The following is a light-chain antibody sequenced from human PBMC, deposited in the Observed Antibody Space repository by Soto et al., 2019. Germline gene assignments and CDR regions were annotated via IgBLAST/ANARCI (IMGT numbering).Light chain of an antibody. CDR3: CSYAGSYTLKV. CDR1: SSDVGGYNY. Sequence: QSALTQPRSVSGSPGQSVTISCTGTSSDVGGYNYVSWYQQHPGKAPKLMIYDVSKRPSGVPDRFSGSKSGNTASLIISGLQAEDEADYYCCSYAGSYTLKVFGGGTKLPVL. J-gene: IGLJ2*01. V-gene: IGLV2-11*01. CDR2: DVS.